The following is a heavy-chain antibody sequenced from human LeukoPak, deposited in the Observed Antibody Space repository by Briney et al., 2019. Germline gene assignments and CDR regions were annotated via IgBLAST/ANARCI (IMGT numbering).Heavy chain of an antibody. CDR1: GYSLTSYW. CDR2: IYPGDSDT. Sequence: GESLKISCKGSGYSLTSYWIGLVRQMPGKGLEWMGVIYPGDSDTRYSPSFQGQVTMSVDKSISMAYLQWSSLKASDTAMYYCARLRGYYDNSGLTAKYFDYWGQGTLVTVSS. J-gene: IGHJ4*02. V-gene: IGHV5-51*01. CDR3: ARLRGYYDNSGLTAKYFDY. D-gene: IGHD3-22*01.